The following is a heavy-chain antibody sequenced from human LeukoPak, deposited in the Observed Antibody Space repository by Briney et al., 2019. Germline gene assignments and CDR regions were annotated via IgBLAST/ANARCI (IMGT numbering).Heavy chain of an antibody. CDR1: GLTFSSYW. V-gene: IGHV3-7*01. CDR2: IKQDGSEN. Sequence: GGPLTLSYAASGLTFSSYWMSWVPQAPGKGLEWVANIKQDGSENYSVASVKGRFTISSDKAKNSPYLQMNSLRAHAPALYSCASLPAYYDVWSGYSHYYYYMDVGGKGTTVTVSS. D-gene: IGHD3-3*01. CDR3: ASLPAYYDVWSGYSHYYYYMDV. J-gene: IGHJ6*03.